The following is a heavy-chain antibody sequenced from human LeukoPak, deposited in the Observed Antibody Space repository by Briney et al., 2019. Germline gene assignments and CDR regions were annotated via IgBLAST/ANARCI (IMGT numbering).Heavy chain of an antibody. D-gene: IGHD3-16*01. CDR3: AKDLSSGGGYD. Sequence: GGSLRLSCAASGFNFTNYVMRWVRQAPGKGLEWVSFIGSDGSDKHYADSVKGRFTISRDNSKNTLYLQMNSLRPEDTAVYYCAKDLSSGGGYDWGQGTLVTVSS. CDR2: IGSDGSDK. V-gene: IGHV3-30*02. J-gene: IGHJ4*02. CDR1: GFNFTNYV.